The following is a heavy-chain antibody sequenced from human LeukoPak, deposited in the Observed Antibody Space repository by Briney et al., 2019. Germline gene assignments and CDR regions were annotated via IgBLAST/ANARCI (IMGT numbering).Heavy chain of an antibody. CDR3: GRVFDP. J-gene: IGHJ5*02. CDR2: VSHSGST. V-gene: IGHV4-4*02. CDR1: GGSISRNYW. Sequence: PSGTLSLTCAVSGGSISRNYWWSWVRQPPGKGLEWVGEVSHSGSTNYNPSLKSRLTISVDTSKNQFSLELTSVTAADTAVYYCGRVFDPWGQGTLVTVSS.